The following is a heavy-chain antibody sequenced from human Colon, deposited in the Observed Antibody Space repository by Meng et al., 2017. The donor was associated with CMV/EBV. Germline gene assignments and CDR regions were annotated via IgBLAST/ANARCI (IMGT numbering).Heavy chain of an antibody. CDR3: AKDWSPYCGGNCYFDY. D-gene: IGHD2-21*01. V-gene: IGHV3-30*02. CDR1: GFTFSSNW. J-gene: IGHJ4*02. CDR2: IRYDGNNK. Sequence: GESLKISCVDSGFTFSSNWMAWVRQVPGKGLEWVAFIRYDGNNKYYADSVKGRFTISRDNSKNTLYLQMNSLRVEDTAVYYCAKDWSPYCGGNCYFDYWGQGTLVTVSS.